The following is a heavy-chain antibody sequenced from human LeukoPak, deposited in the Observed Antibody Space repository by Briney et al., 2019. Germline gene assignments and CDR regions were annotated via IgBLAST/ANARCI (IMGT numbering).Heavy chain of an antibody. CDR1: GFTFRSYD. CDR3: VRGGIQVSGIDEIDY. J-gene: IGHJ4*02. Sequence: GGSLRLSCAASGFTFRSYDMHWVRQVTGKGLEWVSAVGTSGDTYYAGSVKGRFTISRENAKNSLYLQMNSLTAGDTAVYYCVRGGIQVSGIDEIDYWGQGTLVTVSS. CDR2: VGTSGDT. V-gene: IGHV3-13*01. D-gene: IGHD6-19*01.